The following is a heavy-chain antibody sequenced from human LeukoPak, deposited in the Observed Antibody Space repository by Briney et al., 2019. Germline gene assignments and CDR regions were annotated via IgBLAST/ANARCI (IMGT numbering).Heavy chain of an antibody. V-gene: IGHV1-18*01. J-gene: IGHJ3*02. CDR1: GYTFTSYD. CDR3: ARAPGPYYYDSSGQVPEAFDI. D-gene: IGHD3-22*01. Sequence: ASVSVSCKASGYTFTSYDISWVRQAPGQGLEWMGWISAYNGNTNYAQKLQGRVTLTTDTSTSTAYMDLRSLRSDDTAVYYCARAPGPYYYDSSGQVPEAFDIWGQGTMVTVSS. CDR2: ISAYNGNT.